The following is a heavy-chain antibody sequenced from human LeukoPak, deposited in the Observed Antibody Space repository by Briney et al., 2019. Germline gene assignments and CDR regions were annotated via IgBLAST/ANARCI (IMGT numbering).Heavy chain of an antibody. V-gene: IGHV3-43D*03. D-gene: IGHD6-13*01. Sequence: PGGSLRLSCAASGFTFDDYAMHWVRQAPGKGLEWVSLISWDGGSTYYADSVKGRFTISRDNSKNSLYLQMNSLRAEDTALYYCAKGSGSPGYSSSWYFFFYLDYWGQGTLVTVSS. CDR1: GFTFDDYA. CDR2: ISWDGGST. CDR3: AKGSGSPGYSSSWYFFFYLDY. J-gene: IGHJ4*02.